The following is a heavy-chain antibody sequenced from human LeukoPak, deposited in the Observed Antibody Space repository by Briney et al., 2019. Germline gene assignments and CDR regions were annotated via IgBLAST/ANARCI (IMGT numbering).Heavy chain of an antibody. CDR1: GFTFSSYA. J-gene: IGHJ4*02. V-gene: IGHV3-23*01. CDR2: ISGSGGST. CDR3: ARNENSGWGYFDY. Sequence: GGSLRLSCAASGFTFSSYAMSWVRQAPGKGLEWVSAISGSGGSTYYADSVKGRFTISRDNSKDTLYLQMNSLRAEDTAVYYCARNENSGWGYFDYWGQGTLATVSS. D-gene: IGHD5-12*01.